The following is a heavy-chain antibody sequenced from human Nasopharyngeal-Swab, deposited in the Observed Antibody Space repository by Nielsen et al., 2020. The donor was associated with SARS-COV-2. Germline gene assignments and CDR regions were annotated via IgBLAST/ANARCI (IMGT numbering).Heavy chain of an antibody. V-gene: IGHV3-23*01. Sequence: WIRQPPGKGLDLVSAISGSGGSTYYADSVKGRFTISRDNSKNTLYLQMNSLRAEDTAVYYCAKGGIAVAGTLGYWGQGTLVTVSS. CDR3: AKGGIAVAGTLGY. J-gene: IGHJ4*02. D-gene: IGHD6-19*01. CDR2: ISGSGGST.